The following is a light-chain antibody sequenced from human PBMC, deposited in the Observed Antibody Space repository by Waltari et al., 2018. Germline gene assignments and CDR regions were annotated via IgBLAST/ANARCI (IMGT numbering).Light chain of an antibody. CDR1: ASNIGSNA. V-gene: IGLV1-44*01. CDR2: NNS. Sequence: QSVLTQPPSASGTPGQRVTISCSGGASNIGSNAVHWYQHLPGAAPKLVILNNSQRPSGISDRFSGSTSGASASLAISGLQSDDEADYYCASWDGSLAAYVFGGGTKVTV. J-gene: IGLJ1*01. CDR3: ASWDGSLAAYV.